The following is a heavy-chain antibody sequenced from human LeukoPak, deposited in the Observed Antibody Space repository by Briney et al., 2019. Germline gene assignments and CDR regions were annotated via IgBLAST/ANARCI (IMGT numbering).Heavy chain of an antibody. V-gene: IGHV4-4*07. CDR2: IYSSGVT. Sequence: SETLSLTCTISGDSIINYYWTWIRQRAGKGLEWIGRIYSSGVTNYNPSLKSRVTLSVDTSKNHLSLEMSSVTAADTAVYYCARLQRAGEAFDIWGQGTMVTVSS. CDR1: GDSIINYY. CDR3: ARLQRAGEAFDI. J-gene: IGHJ3*02. D-gene: IGHD3-16*01.